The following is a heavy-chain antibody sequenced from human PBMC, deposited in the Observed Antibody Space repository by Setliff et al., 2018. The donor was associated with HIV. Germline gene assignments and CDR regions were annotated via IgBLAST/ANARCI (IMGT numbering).Heavy chain of an antibody. Sequence: DTLSLTCTSSGDSISGYYWSWIRQPAGKGLEWIGRMHTSGNTNYNPSLKSRVTMSVDTSKNQFSLRLSSVTAADTAVYYCARDQKGYSYGYFDSWGQGTLVTVSS. CDR3: ARDQKGYSYGYFDS. J-gene: IGHJ4*02. CDR2: MHTSGNT. D-gene: IGHD5-18*01. CDR1: GDSISGYY. V-gene: IGHV4-4*07.